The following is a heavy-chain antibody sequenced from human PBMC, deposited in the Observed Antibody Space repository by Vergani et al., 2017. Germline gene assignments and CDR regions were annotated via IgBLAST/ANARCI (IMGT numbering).Heavy chain of an antibody. Sequence: QVRLMQSAAEVKKPGASVRVSCKASGYTFTGYFIHWVRQAPGQGLEWMGWINPNIGVTNYGQKFHGRVTMTSDTSTNTVYMELSRLKSDDTALYYCAKDRANSGAYPIDFWGPGTLVTVSS. CDR3: AKDRANSGAYPIDF. D-gene: IGHD1-26*01. V-gene: IGHV1-2*02. CDR2: INPNIGVT. J-gene: IGHJ4*02. CDR1: GYTFTGYF.